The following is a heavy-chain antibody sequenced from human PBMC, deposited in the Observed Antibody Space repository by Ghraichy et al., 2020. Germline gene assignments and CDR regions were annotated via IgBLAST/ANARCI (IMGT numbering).Heavy chain of an antibody. CDR1: GFTFSGSA. V-gene: IGHV3-73*01. Sequence: GGSLRLSCAASGFTFSGSAIHWVRQTSGKGLEWIGRIKTKPNNYATAYAESVKGRFTIFRDDSKNTAFLQMNSLKSEDTAVYYCASIALTGLRWGQGTLVTVSS. J-gene: IGHJ4*02. D-gene: IGHD6-19*01. CDR3: ASIALTGLR. CDR2: IKTKPNNYAT.